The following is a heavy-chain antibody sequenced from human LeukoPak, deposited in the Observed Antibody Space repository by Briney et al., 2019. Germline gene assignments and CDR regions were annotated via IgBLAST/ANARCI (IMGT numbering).Heavy chain of an antibody. CDR1: GFTFSRFE. Sequence: PGGSLRLSSAASGFTFSRFEMNWVRQAPGKGLEWVSYIAGSGSPIYYADSVKGRFTISRDNAKNSLYLQMNSLRAEDTAVYYCASYLAAGGFDYWGQGTLVTVSS. D-gene: IGHD3-16*01. CDR3: ASYLAAGGFDY. CDR2: IAGSGSPI. J-gene: IGHJ4*02. V-gene: IGHV3-48*03.